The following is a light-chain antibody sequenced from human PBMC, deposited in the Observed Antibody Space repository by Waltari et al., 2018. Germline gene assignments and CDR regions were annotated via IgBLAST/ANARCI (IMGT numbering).Light chain of an antibody. Sequence: EVVLTQSPATLSLSPGERATLSCRASQSVYNFLAWYQQTPGQAPRLLIYEASQRATGIPARFSGSGSGTDFTLTISILEPEDVAVYYCQQRANWPPLTFGGGTKVEIK. CDR1: QSVYNF. CDR3: QQRANWPPLT. CDR2: EAS. V-gene: IGKV3-11*01. J-gene: IGKJ4*01.